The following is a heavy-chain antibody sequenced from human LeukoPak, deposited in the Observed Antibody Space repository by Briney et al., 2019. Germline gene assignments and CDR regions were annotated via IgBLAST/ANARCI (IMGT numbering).Heavy chain of an antibody. V-gene: IGHV3-30*03. D-gene: IGHD3-3*01. J-gene: IGHJ3*02. Sequence: GGSLRLSCAASGFTLSSYGMHWVRQAPGKGLEWVAVILYDGSNKYYADSVKGRFTISRDSSKNTLYLQMNSLRAEDTAVYYCARGQAIFGVVPGAFDIWGQGTMVTVSS. CDR2: ILYDGSNK. CDR1: GFTLSSYG. CDR3: ARGQAIFGVVPGAFDI.